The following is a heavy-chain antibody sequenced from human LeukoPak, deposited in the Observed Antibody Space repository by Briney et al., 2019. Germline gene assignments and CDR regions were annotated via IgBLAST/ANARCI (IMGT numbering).Heavy chain of an antibody. CDR1: GFTFGSYS. CDR3: AKEGGDYIFDYFES. CDR2: ISSSSSTI. Sequence: GGSLRLSCAASGFTFGSYSMNWVRQAPGKGLEWVSYISSSSSTIYYADSVKGRFTISRDNAKNSLYLQMKSLRAEDTAVYYCAKEGGDYIFDYFESWGRGTLVTVSS. V-gene: IGHV3-48*04. J-gene: IGHJ4*02. D-gene: IGHD4-17*01.